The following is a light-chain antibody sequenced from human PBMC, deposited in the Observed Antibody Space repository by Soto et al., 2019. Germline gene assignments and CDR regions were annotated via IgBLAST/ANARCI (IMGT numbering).Light chain of an antibody. V-gene: IGLV4-69*01. J-gene: IGLJ2*01. CDR3: QTWDTGARVV. CDR1: SGHSSYA. CDR2: LSSDGSH. Sequence: QPVLTQSPSASASTLSSGHSSYAIAWHQQQPEKGPRYLMKLSSDGSHSKGDGIPDRFSGSSSGAERYLTISSLQSEDEADYYCQTWDTGARVVFGGGTKVTVL.